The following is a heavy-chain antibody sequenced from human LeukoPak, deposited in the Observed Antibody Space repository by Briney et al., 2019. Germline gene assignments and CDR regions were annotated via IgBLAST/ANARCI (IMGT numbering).Heavy chain of an antibody. V-gene: IGHV3-15*01. J-gene: IGHJ4*02. CDR2: IKSKTDGGTT. CDR1: GFTFSNAW. D-gene: IGHD2-21*02. Sequence: GGSLRLSCAASGFTFSNAWMSWVRQAPGKGLEWVGRIKSKTDGGTTDYAAPVKGRFTISRDDSKNTLYLQMNSLKTEDTAVYYCTTAYCGGDCYSWGEFDYWGRGTLVTVSS. CDR3: TTAYCGGDCYSWGEFDY.